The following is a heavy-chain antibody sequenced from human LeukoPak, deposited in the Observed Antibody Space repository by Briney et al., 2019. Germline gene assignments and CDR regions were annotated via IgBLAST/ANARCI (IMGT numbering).Heavy chain of an antibody. CDR2: IYYSGST. CDR3: ARDTNEGNDY. CDR1: GGSISSYY. J-gene: IGHJ4*02. V-gene: IGHV4-59*01. D-gene: IGHD4-23*01. Sequence: PSETLSLTCTVSGGSISSYYWSWIRQPPGKGLEWIGYIYYSGSTNYNPSLKSRVTISVDTSKNQFSLKLSSVTAADPAVYYCARDTNEGNDYWGQGTLVTVSS.